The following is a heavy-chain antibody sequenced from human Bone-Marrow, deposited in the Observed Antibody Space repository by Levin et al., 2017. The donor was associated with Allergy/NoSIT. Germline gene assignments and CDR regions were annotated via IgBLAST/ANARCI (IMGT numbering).Heavy chain of an antibody. CDR1: GFTFNNAW. D-gene: IGHD3-22*01. CDR3: ATVASDDYYSDY. J-gene: IGHJ4*02. V-gene: IGHV3-15*01. CDR2: IKSKTDGGTT. Sequence: LSLTCAASGFTFNNAWMSWVRQAPGRGLEWVGRIKSKTDGGTTEYAAPVKGRFTISRDDSKTTLYLQMNSLETEDTAVYYCATVASDDYYSDYWGQGTLVTVSS.